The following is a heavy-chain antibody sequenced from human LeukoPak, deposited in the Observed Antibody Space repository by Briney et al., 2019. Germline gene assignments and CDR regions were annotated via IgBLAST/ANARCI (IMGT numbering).Heavy chain of an antibody. J-gene: IGHJ4*02. V-gene: IGHV4-59*01. Sequence: PSETLSLTCTVSGGSFSSYFWNWIRQPPGKGLEWIGYIFYSGSTNYNPSLKSRVTISVDTSKNQFSLKLSSVTAADTAVYYCARGYYYYDSSGYFPFDYWGQGTLVTVSS. CDR2: IFYSGST. CDR3: ARGYYYYDSSGYFPFDY. D-gene: IGHD3-22*01. CDR1: GGSFSSYF.